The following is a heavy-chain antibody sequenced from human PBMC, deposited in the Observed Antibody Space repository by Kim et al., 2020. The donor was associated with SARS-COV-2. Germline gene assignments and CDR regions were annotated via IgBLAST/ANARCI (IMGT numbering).Heavy chain of an antibody. V-gene: IGHV3-23*01. CDR2: ISGGGGST. Sequence: GGSLRLSCAASGFTFSNYAMSWVRQAPGKGLEWVSTISGGGGSTFYADSVKGRFTISRDNSKNTVCLQLNSLRAEDTAIYYCASLIAATGGNWGQGTLVTVSS. CDR3: ASLIAATGGN. D-gene: IGHD6-13*01. CDR1: GFTFSNYA. J-gene: IGHJ4*02.